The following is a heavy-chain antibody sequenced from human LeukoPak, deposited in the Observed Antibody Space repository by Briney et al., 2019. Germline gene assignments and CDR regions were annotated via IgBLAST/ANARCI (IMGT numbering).Heavy chain of an antibody. CDR2: IRYDGTNK. CDR1: GYTFTTYG. V-gene: IGHV3-30*02. J-gene: IGHJ5*02. D-gene: IGHD4-17*01. CDR3: AKIYGDRRDRHYLDP. Sequence: PGGSLRLSCAASGYTFTTYGMHWVRQAPGKGLEWVAFIRYDGTNKYYADSVKGRFTISRDNSQNIVDLQMNSLRSEDTAMYYCAKIYGDRRDRHYLDPWGQGTLVTVSS.